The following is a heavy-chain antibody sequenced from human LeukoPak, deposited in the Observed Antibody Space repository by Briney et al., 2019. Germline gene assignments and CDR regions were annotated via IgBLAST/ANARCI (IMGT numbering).Heavy chain of an antibody. CDR2: IYYSGST. CDR3: ARRQTYFDY. CDR1: GASISSSSYY. Sequence: PSETLSLTCTVSGASISSSSYYWGWIRQPPGKGLEWIGSIYYSGSTYYNPFLKSRVTISVDTSKNQFSLRVNSVTAADTAVYYCARRQTYFDYWGQGTLVTVSS. V-gene: IGHV4-39*07. J-gene: IGHJ4*02.